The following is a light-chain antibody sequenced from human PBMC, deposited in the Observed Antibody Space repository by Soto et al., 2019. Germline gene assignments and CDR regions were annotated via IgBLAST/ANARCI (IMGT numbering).Light chain of an antibody. V-gene: IGLV2-14*01. CDR1: SSDVGGYNY. J-gene: IGLJ1*01. Sequence: QSVLTQPASVSGSPGQSITISCTGTSSDVGGYNYVSWYQQHPGKAPKLMIYDVSNRPSGVPNRFSGSKSGTSASLAICGLQSEDEADYYCAAWDDSLNGYVFGTGTKVTVL. CDR2: DVS. CDR3: AAWDDSLNGYV.